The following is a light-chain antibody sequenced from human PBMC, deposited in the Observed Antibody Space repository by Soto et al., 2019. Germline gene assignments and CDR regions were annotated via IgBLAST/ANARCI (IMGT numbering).Light chain of an antibody. V-gene: IGKV3-20*01. CDR2: GTS. J-gene: IGKJ4*01. Sequence: ENVLTQSPGTLSLSPGERATLSCRASQTVISSYLAWYQQKPGQAPSLLIYGTSSRAAGIPDRFSGSGSGTDFTLTISRLEPEDFAVYYCQQYDSSHLTFGGGTKVEIK. CDR1: QTVISSY. CDR3: QQYDSSHLT.